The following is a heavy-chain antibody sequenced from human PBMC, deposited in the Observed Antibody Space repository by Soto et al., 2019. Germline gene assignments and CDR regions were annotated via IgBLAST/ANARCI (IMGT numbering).Heavy chain of an antibody. J-gene: IGHJ4*02. CDR3: ASSSSSGAVGSGSYYNDY. Sequence: SVKVSCKASGGTFSSYTISWVRQAPGQGLEWMGRIIPILGIANYAQKFQGRVTITADKSTSTAYMELSSLRSEDTAVYYCASSSSSGAVGSGSYYNDYWGQGTLVTVSS. CDR2: IIPILGIA. V-gene: IGHV1-69*02. CDR1: GGTFSSYT. D-gene: IGHD3-10*01.